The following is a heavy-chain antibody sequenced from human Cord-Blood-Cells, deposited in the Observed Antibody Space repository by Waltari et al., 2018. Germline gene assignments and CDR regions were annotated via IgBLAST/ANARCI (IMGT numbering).Heavy chain of an antibody. CDR3: ATTVTNWFDP. D-gene: IGHD4-17*01. V-gene: IGHV4-38-2*01. J-gene: IGHJ5*02. CDR2: IYHSGST. Sequence: QVQLQESGPGLVKPSETLSLTCPVSGYSISSGYSWGWIRQPPGKGLEWIGSIYHSGSTYYNPSLKSRVTISVDTSKNQFSLKLSSVTAADTAVYYCATTVTNWFDPWGQGTLVTVSS. CDR1: GYSISSGYS.